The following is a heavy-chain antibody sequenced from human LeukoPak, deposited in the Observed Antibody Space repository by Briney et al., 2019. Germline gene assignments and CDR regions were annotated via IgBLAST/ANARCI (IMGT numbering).Heavy chain of an antibody. Sequence: PAASVKLSCKASGYTFTGYYMHWVRQAPGQGLEWMGRINPNSGGTNYAQKLQGRVTMTRDTSISTAYMQLSRLRSADTAVYYCARVIAQQLVPFDYWGQGTLVTVSS. CDR1: GYTFTGYY. CDR2: INPNSGGT. V-gene: IGHV1-2*06. CDR3: ARVIAQQLVPFDY. D-gene: IGHD6-13*01. J-gene: IGHJ4*02.